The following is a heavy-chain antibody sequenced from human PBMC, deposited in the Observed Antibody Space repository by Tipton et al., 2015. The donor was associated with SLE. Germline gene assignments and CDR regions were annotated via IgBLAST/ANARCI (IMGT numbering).Heavy chain of an antibody. D-gene: IGHD4-11*01. Sequence: TLSLTCTVSGGSLSSYYWSWIRQPPGKGLEWIGYFYYSGSNNYNPSPKSRVTISVDTSKNQFSLKLSSVTAADTAVYYCARGAVTHWYFDLWGRGTLVTVSS. V-gene: IGHV4-59*01. CDR1: GGSLSSYY. J-gene: IGHJ2*01. CDR2: FYYSGSN. CDR3: ARGAVTHWYFDL.